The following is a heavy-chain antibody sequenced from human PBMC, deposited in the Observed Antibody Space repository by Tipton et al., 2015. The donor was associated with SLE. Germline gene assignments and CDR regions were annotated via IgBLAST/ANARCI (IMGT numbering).Heavy chain of an antibody. V-gene: IGHV4-61*02. CDR3: AGDQTRGRYFDY. J-gene: IGHJ4*02. CDR2: IYTSGST. D-gene: IGHD3/OR15-3a*01. Sequence: TLSLTCTVSGGSISSGSYYWSWIRQPAGKGLEWIGRIYTSGSTNYNPSLKSRVTISVDTSKNQFSLKLSSVTAADTAVYYCAGDQTRGRYFDYWGQGTLVTVSS. CDR1: GGSISSGSYY.